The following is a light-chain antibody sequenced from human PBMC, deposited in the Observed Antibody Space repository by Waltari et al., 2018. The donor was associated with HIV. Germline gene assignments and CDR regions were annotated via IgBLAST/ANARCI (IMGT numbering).Light chain of an antibody. CDR2: RNN. Sequence: QPVLTQPPSASGTPGPRVTIPCSGRSSNLGINSVYWYQQVPGRTPKLLIYRNNQRPSGVPDRFSGSKSGTSASLAISGLQSEDEADYYCAAWDDTFRWVFGGGTKLTVL. CDR1: SSNLGINS. J-gene: IGLJ3*02. V-gene: IGLV1-44*01. CDR3: AAWDDTFRWV.